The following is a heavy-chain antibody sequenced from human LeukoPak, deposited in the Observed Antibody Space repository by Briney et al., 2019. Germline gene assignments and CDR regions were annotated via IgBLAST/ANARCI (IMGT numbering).Heavy chain of an antibody. CDR3: AGEVGAKPFFFDY. J-gene: IGHJ4*02. CDR1: GGSISSYY. CDR2: IYYSGST. V-gene: IGHV4-59*01. Sequence: SETLSLTCTVSGGSISSYYWSWIRQPPGKGLEWIGYIYYSGSTNYNPSLKSRVTISVDTSKNQFSLKLSYVTAEDTAVYYCAGEVGAKPFFFDYWGQGTLVTVSS. D-gene: IGHD1-26*01.